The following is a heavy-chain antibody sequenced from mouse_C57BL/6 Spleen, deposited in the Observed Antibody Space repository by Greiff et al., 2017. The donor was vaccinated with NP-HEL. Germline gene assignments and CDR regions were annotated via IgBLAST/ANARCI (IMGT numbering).Heavy chain of an antibody. CDR1: GYAFSSYW. CDR2: IYPGDGDT. D-gene: IGHD2-10*01. V-gene: IGHV1-80*01. Sequence: QVQLQQSGAELVKPGASVKISCKASGYAFSSYWMNWVKQRPGKGLEWIGQIYPGDGDTNYNGKFKGKATLTADKSSSTAYMQLSSLTSEDSAVYFCAAPYYGNYGVDYWGQGTTLTVSS. J-gene: IGHJ2*01. CDR3: AAPYYGNYGVDY.